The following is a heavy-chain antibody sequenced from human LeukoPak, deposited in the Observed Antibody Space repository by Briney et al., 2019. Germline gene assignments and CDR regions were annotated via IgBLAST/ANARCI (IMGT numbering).Heavy chain of an antibody. V-gene: IGHV4-59*01. J-gene: IGHJ4*02. D-gene: IGHD3-22*01. CDR2: IYYSGST. CDR1: GGSISSYY. Sequence: SETLSLTCTVSGGSISSYYWSWIRQPPGKGLEWIGHIYYSGSTNYNLSLKSRVTISVDTSKNQFSLKLSSVTAADTAVYYCATSVVVVIPYYFDYWGQGTLVTVSS. CDR3: ATSVVVVIPYYFDY.